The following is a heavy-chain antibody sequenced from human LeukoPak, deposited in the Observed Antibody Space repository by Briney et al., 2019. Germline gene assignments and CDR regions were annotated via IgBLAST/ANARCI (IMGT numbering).Heavy chain of an antibody. D-gene: IGHD3-22*01. CDR3: ARGPSYVSSGYYYWIAWSPLDY. Sequence: SETLSLTCTVSGGSISSYYWGWIRQPPGKGLEWIGCIYYSGSTYYNPSLKSRVTISVDTSKNQFSLKLSSVTAADTAVYYCARGPSYVSSGYYYWIAWSPLDYWGQGTLVTVSS. CDR1: GGSISSYY. V-gene: IGHV4-39*01. CDR2: IYYSGST. J-gene: IGHJ4*02.